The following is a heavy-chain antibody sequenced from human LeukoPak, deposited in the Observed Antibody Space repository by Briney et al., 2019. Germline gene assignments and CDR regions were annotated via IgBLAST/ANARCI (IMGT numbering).Heavy chain of an antibody. CDR1: GYTFTGYY. CDR3: AREARQKSYWFDH. CDR2: INPNSGGT. Sequence: ASVKVSCKASGYTFTGYYMHWVRQAPGQGLEWMGWINPNSGGTNYEQKFQGRVTMTRDTSISTAYMELSRLRSDDTAVYYCAREARQKSYWFDHWGQGTLVTVSS. J-gene: IGHJ5*02. V-gene: IGHV1-2*02.